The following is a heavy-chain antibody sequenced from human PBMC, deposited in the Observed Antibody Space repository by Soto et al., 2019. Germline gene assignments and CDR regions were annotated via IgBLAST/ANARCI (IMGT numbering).Heavy chain of an antibody. J-gene: IGHJ4*02. CDR2: IYKSGTT. CDR1: SGSINSHF. D-gene: IGHD2-15*01. Sequence: SETLSLTCTVSSGSINSHFWSWIRQPAGKGLEWIGHIYKSGTTTYNPSLKSRVTMSVDPPKNRFSLELSSVTAADTAVYYCARINGGSPDFWGQGTLVTVSS. V-gene: IGHV4-4*07. CDR3: ARINGGSPDF.